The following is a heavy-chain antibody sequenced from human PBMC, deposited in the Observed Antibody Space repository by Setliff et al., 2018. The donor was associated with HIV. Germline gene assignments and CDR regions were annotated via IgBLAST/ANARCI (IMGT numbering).Heavy chain of an antibody. Sequence: PGGSLRLSCAASGFTFSNYNMNWVRQAPGKGLEWVSSISYDSRFIYHADSMKGRFTISRDNAKKLVYLQMTSLRAEDTAIYYCARDRASSGYYARFDHWGQGTLVTVSS. V-gene: IGHV3-21*01. D-gene: IGHD3-22*01. J-gene: IGHJ4*02. CDR3: ARDRASSGYYARFDH. CDR2: ISYDSRFI. CDR1: GFTFSNYN.